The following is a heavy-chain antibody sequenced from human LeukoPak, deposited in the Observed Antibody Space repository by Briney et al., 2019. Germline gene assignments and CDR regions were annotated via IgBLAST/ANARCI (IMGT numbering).Heavy chain of an antibody. D-gene: IGHD2-2*01. V-gene: IGHV4-34*01. CDR1: GCTFSGYY. CDR3: ARGGPAAMPYYYYFYMDG. CDR2: ISHSGST. J-gene: IGHJ6*03. Sequence: SETLSLTCAVYGCTFSGYYWSWIRQPPGKGLEWVGEISHSGSTNYNPSLRSRVGISVETSKNQFSLKLSSVTAADTAVYYCARGGPAAMPYYYYFYMDGWGKGTTVSDSS.